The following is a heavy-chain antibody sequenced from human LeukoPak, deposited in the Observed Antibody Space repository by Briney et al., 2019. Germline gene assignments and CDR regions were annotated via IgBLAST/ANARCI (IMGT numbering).Heavy chain of an antibody. V-gene: IGHV4-34*01. CDR1: GGSFSGYY. CDR3: AREKEAAAGTGFEQD. Sequence: PSETLSLTCAVYGGSFSGYYWSWIRQPPGKGLKWIGEINHSGSTNYNPSLKSRVTISVDTSKNQFSLKLSSVTAADTAVYYCAREKEAAAGTGFEQDWGQGTLVTVSS. J-gene: IGHJ4*02. D-gene: IGHD6-13*01. CDR2: INHSGST.